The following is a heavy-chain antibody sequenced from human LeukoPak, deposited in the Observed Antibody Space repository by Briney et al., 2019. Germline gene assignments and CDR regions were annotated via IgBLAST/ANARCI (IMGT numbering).Heavy chain of an antibody. CDR3: AKATGIAAAVQS. J-gene: IGHJ4*02. CDR1: GFMFSDHW. V-gene: IGHV3-23*01. D-gene: IGHD6-13*01. Sequence: GGSLRLSCAASGFMFSDHWMSWVRQAPGKGPEWVSAISGSVGSTYYADSVKGRVTISRDNSKTTLYLQMNSLRAEDTAVYYCAKATGIAAAVQSWGQGTLVTVSS. CDR2: ISGSVGST.